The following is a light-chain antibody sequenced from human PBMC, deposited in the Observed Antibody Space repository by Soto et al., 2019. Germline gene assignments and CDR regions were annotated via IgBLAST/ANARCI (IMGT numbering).Light chain of an antibody. CDR1: QSVSSSY. V-gene: IGKV3-20*01. J-gene: IGKJ5*01. Sequence: EIVLTQSPGTLSLSPGERATLSCRASQSVSSSYLAWYQQKPGQAPRLLIYGASSRATGIPDRFSGSGSGTDFALTISRLEPEYLAVYYCQQYGSSPITFGQGTRLEIK. CDR3: QQYGSSPIT. CDR2: GAS.